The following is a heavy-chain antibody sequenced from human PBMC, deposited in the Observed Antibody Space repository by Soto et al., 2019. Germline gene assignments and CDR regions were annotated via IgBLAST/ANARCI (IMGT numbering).Heavy chain of an antibody. CDR3: ATQEVGGTYIYTFDP. J-gene: IGHJ5*02. V-gene: IGHV4-59*08. CDR2: IYYSGST. CDR1: GASMIGYY. D-gene: IGHD1-26*01. Sequence: TSETMSLTSNVSGASMIGYYCSWIRQPPGKGLEWIGYIYYSGSTNYNHSLKSRVTISVDTSKNQFSLKLISVTAADTAVFYCATQEVGGTYIYTFDPWSQGTLVTVSS.